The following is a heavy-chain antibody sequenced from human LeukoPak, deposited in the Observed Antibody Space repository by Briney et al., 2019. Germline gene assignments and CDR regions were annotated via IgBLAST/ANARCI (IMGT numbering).Heavy chain of an antibody. J-gene: IGHJ3*02. CDR2: ISGSGGST. CDR3: AKDGEQQLGPLGAFDI. D-gene: IGHD6-13*01. Sequence: GGSLRLSCAASGFTVSSNYMSWVRQAPGKGLEWVSAISGSGGSTYYADSVKGRFTISRDNSKNTLYLQMNSLRAEDTAVYYCAKDGEQQLGPLGAFDIWGQGTMVTVSS. CDR1: GFTVSSNY. V-gene: IGHV3-23*01.